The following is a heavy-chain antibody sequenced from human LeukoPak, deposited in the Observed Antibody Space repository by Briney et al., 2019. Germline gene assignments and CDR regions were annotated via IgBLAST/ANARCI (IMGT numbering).Heavy chain of an antibody. CDR1: GYTFTGYY. CDR2: INPNSGGT. Sequence: ASVKVSRKASGYTFTGYYLHWVRQAPGQGPGWVGWINPNSGGTNYAQKFQGRVTMTRDTSISTVYMELSRLRSDDTAVYYCSREDYWGQGTLVTVSS. V-gene: IGHV1-2*02. J-gene: IGHJ4*02. CDR3: SREDY.